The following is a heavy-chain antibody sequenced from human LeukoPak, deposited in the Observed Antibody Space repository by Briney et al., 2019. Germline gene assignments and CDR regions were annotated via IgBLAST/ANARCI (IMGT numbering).Heavy chain of an antibody. CDR3: ARTSGGSSWYRGYYFDY. J-gene: IGHJ4*02. D-gene: IGHD6-13*01. V-gene: IGHV4-59*01. CDR2: IYYSGST. Sequence: SETLSLTCTVSGGSISSYYWSWIRQPPGKGLEWIGYIYYSGSTNYNPSLKSRVTISVDTSKNQFSLKLSSVTAADTAVYYCARTSGGSSWYRGYYFDYWGQRTLVTVSS. CDR1: GGSISSYY.